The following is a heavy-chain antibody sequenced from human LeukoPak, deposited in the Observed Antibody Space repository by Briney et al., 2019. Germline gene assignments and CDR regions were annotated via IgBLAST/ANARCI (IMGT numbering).Heavy chain of an antibody. CDR3: ARTGHYDFWSGYQNWFDP. CDR2: ISAYNGNT. Sequence: ASVKVSCKASGYTFTNYGISWVRQAPGQGLEWMGWISAYNGNTNYAQKLQGRVTMTTDTSTSTAYMELRSLRSDDTAVYYCARTGHYDFWSGYQNWFDPWGQGTLVTVSS. CDR1: GYTFTNYG. V-gene: IGHV1-18*01. J-gene: IGHJ5*02. D-gene: IGHD3-3*01.